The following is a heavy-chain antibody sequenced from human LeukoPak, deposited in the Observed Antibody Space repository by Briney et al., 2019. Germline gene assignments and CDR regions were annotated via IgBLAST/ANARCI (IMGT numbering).Heavy chain of an antibody. CDR2: ISATSSNI. J-gene: IGHJ4*02. CDR3: AKIWPLLTFDY. D-gene: IGHD2-15*01. V-gene: IGHV3-48*01. Sequence: GGSLRLSCAASGFTFSSYNMNWVRQAPGKGLEWVSYISATSSNINYADSVKGRFTISRDNSKNTLYLQMNSLRAEDTAVYYCAKIWPLLTFDYWGQGTLVTVSS. CDR1: GFTFSSYN.